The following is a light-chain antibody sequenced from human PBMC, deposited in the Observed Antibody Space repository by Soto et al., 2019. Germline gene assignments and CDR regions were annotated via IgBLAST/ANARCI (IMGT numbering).Light chain of an antibody. J-gene: IGKJ2*01. CDR1: QTISNW. CDR3: HQYSSFLYT. Sequence: DIQMTQSPSTLSASVGDRVTITCRASQTISNWLAWYQQKPGKAPKLLIFDASTLESGVPSRFSGSGSGTEFTITISSLQPDDFATYYCHQYSSFLYTFGQGTKLEIK. V-gene: IGKV1-5*01. CDR2: DAS.